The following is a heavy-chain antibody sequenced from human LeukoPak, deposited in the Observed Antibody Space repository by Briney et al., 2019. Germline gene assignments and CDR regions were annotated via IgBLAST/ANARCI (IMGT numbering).Heavy chain of an antibody. CDR1: GFTFNRSA. D-gene: IGHD3-9*01. V-gene: IGHV1-58*02. CDR2: IVVGSGNT. J-gene: IGHJ5*02. CDR3: AADLAGDILTGYYFNWFYP. Sequence: GASVKVSCKAYGFTFNRSAMQWVRQARGNGLEWIGWIVVGSGNTNYAQSFKDRVTITRDMSTSTAYMELSSLRSEDTAVYYCAADLAGDILTGYYFNWFYPWGQGTLVTVSS.